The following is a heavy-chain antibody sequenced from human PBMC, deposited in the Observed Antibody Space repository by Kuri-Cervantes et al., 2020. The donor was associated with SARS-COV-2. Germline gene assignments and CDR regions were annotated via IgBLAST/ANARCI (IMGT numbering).Heavy chain of an antibody. CDR1: GFIFSDYY. J-gene: IGHJ4*02. CDR2: IGPSGTTK. Sequence: GESLKISCTASGFIFSDYYMTWIRQAPGKRLEWVSNIGPSGTTKYYADSVKGRFTISRDNAKNSLYLQMSSLRAEDTAVYYCARDLRLGKSLDYWGQGTLVTVSS. D-gene: IGHD7-27*01. CDR3: ARDLRLGKSLDY. V-gene: IGHV3-11*04.